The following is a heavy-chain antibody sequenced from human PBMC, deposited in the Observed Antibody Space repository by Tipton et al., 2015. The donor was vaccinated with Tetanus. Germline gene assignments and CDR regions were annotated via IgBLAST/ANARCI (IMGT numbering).Heavy chain of an antibody. V-gene: IGHV3-48*01. J-gene: IGHJ4*02. D-gene: IGHD4-17*01. CDR2: ISTTSNTI. Sequence: VQLVQSGGGLVQPGGSLRLSCAASGFTLRSYSMNWVRQAPGKGPEWVSYISTTSNTIYYADSVKGRFTISRDNAKNSLYLQMSSLRREDTAVYYCASSTVTRWGPGTLVTVSS. CDR3: ASSTVTR. CDR1: GFTLRSYS.